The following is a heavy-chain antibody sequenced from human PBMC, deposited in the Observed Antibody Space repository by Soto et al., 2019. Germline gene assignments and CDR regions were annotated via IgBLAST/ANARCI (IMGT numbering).Heavy chain of an antibody. CDR1: GGTFSSYA. CDR3: ARPSTYYDVPGGYYGMDV. CDR2: IIPIFGTA. D-gene: IGHD3-10*02. Sequence: QVQLVQSGAEVKKPGSSVKVSCTASGGTFSSYAISWVRQAPGQGLEWMGGIIPIFGTANYAQKFQGRVTITADESTSTAYMELSSLRSEDTAVYYCARPSTYYDVPGGYYGMDVWGQGTTVTVSS. V-gene: IGHV1-69*01. J-gene: IGHJ6*02.